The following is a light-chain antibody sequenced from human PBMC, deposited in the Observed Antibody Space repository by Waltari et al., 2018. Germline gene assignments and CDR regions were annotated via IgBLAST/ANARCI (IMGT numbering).Light chain of an antibody. CDR3: YQRSNWPPT. CDR2: DAS. CDR1: QVVSDS. J-gene: IGKJ1*01. V-gene: IGKV3-11*01. Sequence: EFLLTQSPATLSLSPGSRATLSCRASQVVSDSLAWYQPKPGQVRRLLIYDASRRAPGIPARFSGSGSGTDFPLTISNLEPEDFAVYYCYQRSNWPPTFGQGTTVEFK.